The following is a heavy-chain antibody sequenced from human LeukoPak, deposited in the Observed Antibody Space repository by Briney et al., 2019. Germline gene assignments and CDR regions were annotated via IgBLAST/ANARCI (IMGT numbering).Heavy chain of an antibody. CDR2: ISDSRST. D-gene: IGHD6-19*01. J-gene: IGHJ4*02. Sequence: NPSETLSLTCAVYGGSFSGYQWSWIRQPPGKGLEWIGEISDSRSTNYNPSLKSRVTMSVDTSKNQFSLKLTSVTAADTAVYYCARRERSGSGWLFDHWGQGTLVTVSS. CDR3: ARRERSGSGWLFDH. V-gene: IGHV4-34*01. CDR1: GGSFSGYQ.